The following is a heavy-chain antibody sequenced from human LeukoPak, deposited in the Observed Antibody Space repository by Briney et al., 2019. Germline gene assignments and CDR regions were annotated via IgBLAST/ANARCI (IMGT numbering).Heavy chain of an antibody. CDR2: IYYSGST. J-gene: IGHJ4*02. CDR1: GGSISSSSYY. Sequence: SETLSLTCTVSGGSISSSSYYWGWIRQPPGKGLEWIGSIYYSGSTYHNPSLKSRVTISVDTSKNQFSLKLSSVTAADTAVYYCASGYFDYWGQGTLVTVSS. CDR3: ASGYFDY. V-gene: IGHV4-39*01.